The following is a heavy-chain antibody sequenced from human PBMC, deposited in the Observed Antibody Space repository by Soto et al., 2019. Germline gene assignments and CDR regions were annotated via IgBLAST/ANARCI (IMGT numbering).Heavy chain of an antibody. CDR3: ARQGLYCISTSCYARGDYYYYGMDV. CDR2: IYHSGST. D-gene: IGHD2-2*01. Sequence: PSETLSLTCAVSGGSISSSNWWSWVRQPPGKGLEWIGEIYHSGSTNYNPSLKSRVTISVDKSKNQFSLKLSSVTAADTAVYYCARQGLYCISTSCYARGDYYYYGMDVWGQGTTVTVSS. J-gene: IGHJ6*02. CDR1: GGSISSSNW. V-gene: IGHV4-4*02.